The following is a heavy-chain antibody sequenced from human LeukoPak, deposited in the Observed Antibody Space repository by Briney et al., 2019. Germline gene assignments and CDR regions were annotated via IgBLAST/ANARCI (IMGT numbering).Heavy chain of an antibody. CDR1: GFTVSSNY. D-gene: IGHD6-13*01. V-gene: IGHV3-53*05. CDR3: AKSGIAAAGQRGYFDY. CDR2: FYSGGST. J-gene: IGHJ4*02. Sequence: GGSLRLSCAASGFTVSSNYMNWVRQAPGKGLEWVSVFYSGGSTYYADSVKGRFTISRDNYKNTVYLQMNSLRGEDTAVYYCAKSGIAAAGQRGYFDYWGQGTLVTVSS.